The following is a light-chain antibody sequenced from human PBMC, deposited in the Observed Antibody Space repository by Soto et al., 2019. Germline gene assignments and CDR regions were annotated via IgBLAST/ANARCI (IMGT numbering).Light chain of an antibody. CDR3: QQYASSPLT. V-gene: IGKV3-20*01. Sequence: EIVLTQSPGTLSLSPGERATLSCRTSQTVSSSYLAWYQQKPGQAPRLLIYVASYRATGIPDRFSGSGSGTDFTLTISRLEPEDFAVYYCQQYASSPLTFGGGTKVDIK. J-gene: IGKJ4*01. CDR2: VAS. CDR1: QTVSSSY.